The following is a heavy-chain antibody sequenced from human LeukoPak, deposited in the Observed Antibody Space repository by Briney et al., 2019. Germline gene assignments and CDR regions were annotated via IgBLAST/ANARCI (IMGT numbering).Heavy chain of an antibody. CDR2: IYPGDSDT. CDR1: GYSFTSYW. D-gene: IGHD4-17*01. J-gene: IGHJ5*02. Sequence: KDGESLKISCKGSGYSFTSYWIGWVRQMPGKGLEWMGIIYPGDSDTRYSPSFQGQVTISADKSISTAYLQWSSLKASDTAMYYCARRLPKSGSGSGTPGRYGDYVRGDNWFDPWGQGTPVTVSS. CDR3: ARRLPKSGSGSGTPGRYGDYVRGDNWFDP. V-gene: IGHV5-51*01.